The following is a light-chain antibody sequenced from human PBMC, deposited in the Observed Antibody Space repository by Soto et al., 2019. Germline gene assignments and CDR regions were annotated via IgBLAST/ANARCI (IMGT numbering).Light chain of an antibody. Sequence: DIQMTQSPSSLSASVGDRVTITCRASHNIDNYLNWYQQKPGKAPKLLIYAASSLQSGVPSRFSGSRSATDFTLTISSLQPEDFATYYCQQSYNTPALTFGGGTKVDIK. J-gene: IGKJ4*01. CDR1: HNIDNY. V-gene: IGKV1-39*01. CDR3: QQSYNTPALT. CDR2: AAS.